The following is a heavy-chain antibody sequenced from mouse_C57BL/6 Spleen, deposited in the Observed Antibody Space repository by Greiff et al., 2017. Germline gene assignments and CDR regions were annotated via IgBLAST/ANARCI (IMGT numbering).Heavy chain of an antibody. CDR3: ASTTVAGGYYAMDY. CDR2: INPNYGTT. J-gene: IGHJ4*01. Sequence: EVQLQESGPELVKPGASVKISCKASGYSFTDYNMNWVKQSNGKSLEWIGVINPNYGTTSYNQKFKGKATLTVDQSSSTAYMQLNSLTSEDSAVYYCASTTVAGGYYAMDYWGQGTSVTVSS. V-gene: IGHV1-39*01. D-gene: IGHD1-1*01. CDR1: GYSFTDYN.